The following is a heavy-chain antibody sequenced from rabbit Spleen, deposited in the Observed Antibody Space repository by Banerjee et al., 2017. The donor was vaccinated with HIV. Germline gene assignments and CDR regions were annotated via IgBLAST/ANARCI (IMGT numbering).Heavy chain of an antibody. J-gene: IGHJ4*01. Sequence: QEQLEESGGDLVQPEGSLTLTCTASGFSFSSNYYMCWVRQAPGKGLEWIGCIFTGDSGNPWFANLAKGRFTISKTSSTTVTLQLNSLTAADTATYFCARGSATMTMVITGYYLSLWGQGTLVTVS. CDR3: ARGSATMTMVITGYYLSL. CDR1: GFSFSSNYY. V-gene: IGHV1S45*01. CDR2: IFTGDSGNP. D-gene: IGHD2-1*01.